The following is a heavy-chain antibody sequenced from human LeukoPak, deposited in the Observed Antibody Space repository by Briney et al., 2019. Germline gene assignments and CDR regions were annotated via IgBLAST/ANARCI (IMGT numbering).Heavy chain of an antibody. CDR2: IWSDGSNK. CDR1: GFNFSYYG. J-gene: IGHJ4*02. CDR3: ARAVGYCSDGGCYYLDH. D-gene: IGHD2-15*01. V-gene: IGHV3-33*01. Sequence: GGSLRLSCAASGFNFSYYGMHWVRQAPGKGLEWVAVIWSDGSNKNYADSVKGRFTISRDNSKNMMYLQMNSLRAEDTAVYYCARAVGYCSDGGCYYLDHWGQGTLVSVSS.